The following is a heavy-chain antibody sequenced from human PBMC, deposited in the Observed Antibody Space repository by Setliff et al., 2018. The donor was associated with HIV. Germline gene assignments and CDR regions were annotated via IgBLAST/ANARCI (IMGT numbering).Heavy chain of an antibody. J-gene: IGHJ4*02. CDR3: AKISVYVSSGYLAYYFDY. V-gene: IGHV1-8*02. CDR2: MNPNSGNT. D-gene: IGHD3-22*01. CDR1: GYTFTSYD. Sequence: ASVKVSCKASGYTFTSYDINWVRQATGQGLEWMGWMNPNSGNTGYAQKFQGRVTMTRNTSISTAYMELSSLRSEDTAVYYCAKISVYVSSGYLAYYFDYWGQGTLVTVSS.